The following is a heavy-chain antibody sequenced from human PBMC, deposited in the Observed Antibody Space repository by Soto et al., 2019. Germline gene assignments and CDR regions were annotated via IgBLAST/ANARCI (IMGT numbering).Heavy chain of an antibody. J-gene: IGHJ4*02. CDR1: GGSITRGDYY. CDR2: IYYRAMP. D-gene: IGHD6-13*01. Sequence: SETLSLTCNVSGGSITRGDYYWSWLRQPPGKGLEWIGYIYYRAMPYYNPSLKSRVTISVDTSKNQFSLSMTSVTAADTAVYYWVRGSALLFYYLDYWGQGTPVTVSS. V-gene: IGHV4-30-4*01. CDR3: VRGSALLFYYLDY.